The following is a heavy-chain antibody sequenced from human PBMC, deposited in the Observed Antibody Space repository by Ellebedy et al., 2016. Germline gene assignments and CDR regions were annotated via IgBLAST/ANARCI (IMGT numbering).Heavy chain of an antibody. Sequence: GESLKISXAASGFTFSSYWMSWVRQAPGKGLEWVANIKQDGSEKYYVDSVKGRFTISRDNAKNSLYLQMNSLRAEDTAVYYCARVPGVMKYYYDSSGYYFGAFDIWGQGTMVTVSS. CDR3: ARVPGVMKYYYDSSGYYFGAFDI. CDR1: GFTFSSYW. D-gene: IGHD3-22*01. V-gene: IGHV3-7*01. J-gene: IGHJ3*02. CDR2: IKQDGSEK.